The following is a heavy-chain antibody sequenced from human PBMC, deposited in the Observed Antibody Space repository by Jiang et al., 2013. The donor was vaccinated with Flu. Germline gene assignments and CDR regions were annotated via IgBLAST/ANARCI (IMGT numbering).Heavy chain of an antibody. J-gene: IGHJ6*02. CDR1: GYTFTSYD. V-gene: IGHV1-8*01. Sequence: GAEVKKPGASVKVSCKASGYTFTSYDINWVRQATGQGLEWMGWMNPNSGNTGYAQKFQGRVTMTRNTSISTAYMELSSLRSEDTAVYYCARGGALLPAANYYYGMDVWGQGTTVTVSS. CDR2: MNPNSGNT. CDR3: ARGGALLPAANYYYGMDV. D-gene: IGHD2-2*01.